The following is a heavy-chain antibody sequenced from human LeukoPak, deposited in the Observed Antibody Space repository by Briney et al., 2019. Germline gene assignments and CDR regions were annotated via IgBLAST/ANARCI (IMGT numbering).Heavy chain of an antibody. J-gene: IGHJ4*02. CDR1: GFTFSAYW. Sequence: GGSLRLSCAASGFTFSAYWMHWVRQSPGKGLVWVARSDSDGSTTDYADSVKGRFSISRDNSKNTLYLQMNSLRAEDTAVYYCAKEGYSSGWFFDYWGQGTLVTVSS. CDR3: AKEGYSSGWFFDY. CDR2: SDSDGSTT. D-gene: IGHD6-19*01. V-gene: IGHV3-74*01.